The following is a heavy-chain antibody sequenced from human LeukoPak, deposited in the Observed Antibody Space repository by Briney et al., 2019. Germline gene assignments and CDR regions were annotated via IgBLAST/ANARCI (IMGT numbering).Heavy chain of an antibody. CDR3: ANAPATTTEGY. V-gene: IGHV3-23*01. D-gene: IGHD5-12*01. CDR1: GFTFSSSG. Sequence: GGSLRLSCAASGFTFSSSGLTWVRQAPGKGLQWVSAISGYTTYYADSVKGRFTISRDNSKNTLYLQMNSLRAEDTAIYYCANAPATTTEGYWGQGTLVTVSS. J-gene: IGHJ4*02. CDR2: ISGYTT.